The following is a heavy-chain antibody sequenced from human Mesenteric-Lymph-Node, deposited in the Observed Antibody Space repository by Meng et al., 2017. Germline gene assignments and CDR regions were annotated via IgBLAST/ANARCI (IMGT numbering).Heavy chain of an antibody. V-gene: IGHV4-59*01. D-gene: IGHD3-22*01. CDR2: IYYSGST. J-gene: IGHJ4*02. Sequence: ESLKISCTVSGGSISSYYWSWIRQPPGKGLEWIGYIYYSGSTNYNPSLKSRVTISVDTSKNQFSLKLSSVTAADTAVYYCAGTPGYYDSSGYYYFDYWGQGTLVTVSS. CDR3: AGTPGYYDSSGYYYFDY. CDR1: GGSISSYY.